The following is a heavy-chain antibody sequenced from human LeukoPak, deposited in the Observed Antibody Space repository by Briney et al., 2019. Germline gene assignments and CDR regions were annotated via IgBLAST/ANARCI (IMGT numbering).Heavy chain of an antibody. CDR2: ISGSGGRT. Sequence: PGGSLRLSCAASGFTFSSYAMSWVRQAPGKGLEWVSSISGSGGRTYYADSVKGRFTISRDNSKNTLYLQMNSLRAEDTAVYYCAKDYPPRYGSGSYYLDYWGQGTLVPVSS. J-gene: IGHJ4*02. V-gene: IGHV3-23*01. CDR3: AKDYPPRYGSGSYYLDY. CDR1: GFTFSSYA. D-gene: IGHD3-10*01.